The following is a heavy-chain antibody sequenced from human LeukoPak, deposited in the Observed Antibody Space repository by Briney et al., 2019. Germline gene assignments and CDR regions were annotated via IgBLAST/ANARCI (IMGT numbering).Heavy chain of an antibody. CDR2: IRTKANSYAT. Sequence: GGSLRLSCAASGFTFSNYGLSWVRQASGKGLEWVGLIRTKANSYATAYAASVTGRFTISRDDSKDTSYLQMNSLKTEDTALYFCTTSYSGNSWYDWFGPWGQGTLVTVSS. CDR3: TTSYSGNSWYDWFGP. D-gene: IGHD6-13*01. CDR1: GFTFSNYG. V-gene: IGHV3-73*01. J-gene: IGHJ5*02.